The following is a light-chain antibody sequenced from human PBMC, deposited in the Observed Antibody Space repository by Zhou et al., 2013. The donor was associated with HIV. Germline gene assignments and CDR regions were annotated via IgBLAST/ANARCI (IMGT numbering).Light chain of an antibody. J-gene: IGKJ1*01. CDR1: QSVTSNS. V-gene: IGKV3-20*01. CDR3: QQYGTSRGT. CDR2: DAS. Sequence: NVLTQSPGTLSLSPGERGTLSCRASQSVTSNSLAWYQQKPGQAPRLLIYDASRRATGISDKFSGSGSGTDFTLTISRLEPEDFAVYYCQQYGTSRGTFGQGTKVEIK.